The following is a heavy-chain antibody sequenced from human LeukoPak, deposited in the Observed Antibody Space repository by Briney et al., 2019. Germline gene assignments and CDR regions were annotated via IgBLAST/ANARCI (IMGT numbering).Heavy chain of an antibody. CDR2: IKQDGSEK. V-gene: IGHV3-7*01. CDR3: ARDSGSSSGSFDP. CDR1: GFTFSSYW. D-gene: IGHD6-6*01. Sequence: GGSLRLSCAASGFTFSSYWMSWVRQAPGKGLEWVANIKQDGSEKYYVDSVKGRFTISRDNAKNSLYLQMNSLRAEDTAVYYCARDSGSSSGSFDPWGQGTLVTVSS. J-gene: IGHJ5*02.